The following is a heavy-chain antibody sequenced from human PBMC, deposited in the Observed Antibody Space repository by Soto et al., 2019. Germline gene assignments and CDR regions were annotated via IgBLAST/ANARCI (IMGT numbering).Heavy chain of an antibody. D-gene: IGHD3-16*01. CDR3: ARICALTVPKTWGTDLGL. Sequence: QVQLVQSGAEVKKPGSSVRVSCKVSGGTFGSHTFTWVRQAPGQGLEWMGEIIPVFNAANYAQRFQDRVNNSEERSGTTVLLELSQPPSADNDPNFWARICALTVPKTWGTDLGLWGQGTLVIVSS. CDR2: IIPVFNAA. V-gene: IGHV1-69*06. CDR1: GGTFGSHT. J-gene: IGHJ4*02.